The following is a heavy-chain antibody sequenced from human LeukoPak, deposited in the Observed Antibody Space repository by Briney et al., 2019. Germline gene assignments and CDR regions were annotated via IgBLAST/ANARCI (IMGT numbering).Heavy chain of an antibody. V-gene: IGHV3-74*01. J-gene: IGHJ4*02. CDR3: ARDNNPKYYYDSSGYYCY. CDR2: INSDGSST. D-gene: IGHD3-22*01. CDR1: GFTFGSYW. Sequence: GGSLRLSCAASGFTFGSYWMHWVRQAPGKGLVWVSRINSDGSSTSYADSVKGRFTISRDNAKNTLYLQMNSLRAEDTAVYYCARDNNPKYYYDSSGYYCYWGQGTLVTVSS.